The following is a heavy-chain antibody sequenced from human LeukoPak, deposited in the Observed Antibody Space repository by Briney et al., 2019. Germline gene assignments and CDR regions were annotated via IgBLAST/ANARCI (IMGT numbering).Heavy chain of an antibody. V-gene: IGHV4-59*01. CDR1: VGSINNYY. Sequence: SETLSLTCSVCVGSINNYYGSCFRHPPGGARECIAYVHYSGNTKYNPPLGRRVPISVDTSEHEFSLRVRSVTTADTSVFYCARTTPGGSGDCWGEGTLVTVSS. CDR3: ARTTPGGSGDC. D-gene: IGHD1-26*01. J-gene: IGHJ4*02. CDR2: VHYSGNT.